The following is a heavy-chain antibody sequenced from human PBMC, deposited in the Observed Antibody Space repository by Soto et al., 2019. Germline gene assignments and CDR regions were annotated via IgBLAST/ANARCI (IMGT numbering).Heavy chain of an antibody. CDR3: VRSGCSSTACHTDWFDP. CDR2: IYHGVST. V-gene: IGHV4-30-2*01. D-gene: IGHD2-2*01. CDR1: GGSISSGGYY. Sequence: TLSLTCTVSGGSISSGGYYWSWIRQPPGKGLEWIGYIYHGVSTDYNPSLKSRVTISVDSSKNLFSLSLSSVTAADTAVYFCVRSGCSSTACHTDWFDPWGPGTLVTVSS. J-gene: IGHJ5*02.